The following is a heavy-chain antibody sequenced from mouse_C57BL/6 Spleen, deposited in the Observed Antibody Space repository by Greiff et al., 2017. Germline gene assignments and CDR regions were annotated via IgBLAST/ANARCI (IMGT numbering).Heavy chain of an antibody. D-gene: IGHD2-5*01. V-gene: IGHV1-64*01. CDR1: GYTFTSYW. J-gene: IGHJ3*01. Sequence: QVQLQQPGAELVKPGASVKLSCKASGYTFTSYWMHWVKQRPGQGLEWIGMIHPNSGSTNYNEKFKSKATLTVDKSSSTAYMQLSSLTAEYSAVYYCASHSKCPWLAYWGQGTLVTVSA. CDR2: IHPNSGST. CDR3: ASHSKCPWLAY.